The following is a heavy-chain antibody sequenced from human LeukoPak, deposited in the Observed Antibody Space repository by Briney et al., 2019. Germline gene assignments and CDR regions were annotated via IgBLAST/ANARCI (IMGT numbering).Heavy chain of an antibody. V-gene: IGHV3-30-3*01. Sequence: PGGSLRLSCAASGFTFSNYAVHWVRQAPGKELEWVAVISKDGSNKYYADSVKGRFTISRDNSKNTLYLQMNSLRTEDTAVYYCARGWGGYSGYDRNWFDPCGQGTLVTVSS. CDR2: ISKDGSNK. CDR3: ARGWGGYSGYDRNWFDP. D-gene: IGHD5-12*01. CDR1: GFTFSNYA. J-gene: IGHJ5*02.